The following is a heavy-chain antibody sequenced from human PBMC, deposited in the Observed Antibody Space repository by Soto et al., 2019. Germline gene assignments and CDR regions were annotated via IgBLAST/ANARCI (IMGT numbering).Heavy chain of an antibody. CDR1: GYGFTTYG. D-gene: IGHD1-1*01. Sequence: QVHLVQSGAEVKKPGASVKVSCKGSGYGFTTYGITWVRQAPGQGLEWMAWISAHNGNTNYAEKLQGRVTVTKDTSTTTAYMELWSLRSADPAGHYFARGRYGDYWGQGALVTVCS. J-gene: IGHJ4*02. V-gene: IGHV1-18*01. CDR2: ISAHNGNT. CDR3: ARGRYGDY.